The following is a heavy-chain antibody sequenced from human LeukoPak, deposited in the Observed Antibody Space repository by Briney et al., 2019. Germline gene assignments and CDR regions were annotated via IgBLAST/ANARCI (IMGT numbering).Heavy chain of an antibody. CDR3: XXXXXFXSSGYFVVDY. Sequence: SETLSLTCTVSGGSISRYYWNWIRQPPGEGLEWIGWIHYSGATAYNPPLESRVTTSVGTSKNHIYLKMTSVATAETATYYGXXXXXFXSSGYFVVDYWGQGALVTVSS. D-gene: IGHD3-22*01. V-gene: IGHV4-59*01. J-gene: IGHJ4*02. CDR1: GGSISRYY. CDR2: IHYSGAT.